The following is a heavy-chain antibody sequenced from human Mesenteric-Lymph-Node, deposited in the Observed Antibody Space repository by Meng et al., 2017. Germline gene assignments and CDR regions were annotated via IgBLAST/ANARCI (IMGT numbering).Heavy chain of an antibody. CDR1: GYTFTDFV. V-gene: IGHV1-18*01. J-gene: IGHJ4*02. CDR2: ISAYNGNR. D-gene: IGHD6-19*01. CDR3: TRDLGGVPGSFFDF. Sequence: QVQLVQSGPEVKKPGASLTVACTASGYTFTDFVISWVRQAPGQGIEWMGWISAYNGNRDYAQKFQGRVTMTTDTSTSTTYLELRNLGSDDTAVFYCTRDLGGVPGSFFDFWGQGTLVTVSS.